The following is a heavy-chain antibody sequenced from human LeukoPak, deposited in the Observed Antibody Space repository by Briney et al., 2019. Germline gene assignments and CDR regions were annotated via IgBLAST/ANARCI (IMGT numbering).Heavy chain of an antibody. D-gene: IGHD1-14*01. Sequence: GGSLRLSCAASGFTFSSYSMNWVRQAPGKGLEWVSSISSSSSYIYYADSVKGRFTISRDNAKNSLYLQMNSLRAEDTAVYYCARESPGGEPDDAFDIWGQGTMVTVSS. CDR1: GFTFSSYS. CDR3: ARESPGGEPDDAFDI. J-gene: IGHJ3*02. CDR2: ISSSSSYI. V-gene: IGHV3-21*01.